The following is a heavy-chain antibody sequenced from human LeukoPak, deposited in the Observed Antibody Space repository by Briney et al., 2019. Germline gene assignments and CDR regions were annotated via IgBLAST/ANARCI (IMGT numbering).Heavy chain of an antibody. CDR1: GYSFSNYW. CDR3: ARGAVAGVIDAFDI. CDR2: IYPADSDT. J-gene: IGHJ3*02. D-gene: IGHD6-19*01. V-gene: IGHV5-51*01. Sequence: GESLKISCKGSGYSFSNYWIGWVRQMPGKGLEWMGIIYPADSDTRYNPSFQDQVTFSADKSISTAYLQWSSLKASDTAIYYCARGAVAGVIDAFDIWGQGTVVTVSS.